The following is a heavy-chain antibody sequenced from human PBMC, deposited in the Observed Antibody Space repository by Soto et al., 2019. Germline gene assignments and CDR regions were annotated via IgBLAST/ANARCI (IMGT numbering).Heavy chain of an antibody. V-gene: IGHV4-34*01. D-gene: IGHD3-22*01. CDR1: GGSFSGYY. CDR3: ARSDVDSSGYYFMVDPVDY. Sequence: SETLSLTCAVYGGSFSGYYWSWIRQPPGKGLEWIGEINHSGSTNYNPSLKSRVTISVDTSKNQFSLKLSSVTAADTAVYYCARSDVDSSGYYFMVDPVDYWGQGTLVTVSS. J-gene: IGHJ4*02. CDR2: INHSGST.